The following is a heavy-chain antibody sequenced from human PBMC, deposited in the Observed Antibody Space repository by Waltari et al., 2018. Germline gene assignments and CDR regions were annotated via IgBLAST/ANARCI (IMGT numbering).Heavy chain of an antibody. CDR2: IYHSGST. D-gene: IGHD6-6*01. CDR3: ARYSSSSEVSYYGMDV. Sequence: QVQLQESGPGLVKPSQTLSLTCTVSGGPISSGGYYWSWIRQHPGKGLEWIGYIYHSGSTYYNPSLKSRVTISVDRSKNQFSLKLSSVTAADTAVYYCARYSSSSEVSYYGMDVWGQGTTVTVSS. J-gene: IGHJ6*02. CDR1: GGPISSGGYY. V-gene: IGHV4-31*03.